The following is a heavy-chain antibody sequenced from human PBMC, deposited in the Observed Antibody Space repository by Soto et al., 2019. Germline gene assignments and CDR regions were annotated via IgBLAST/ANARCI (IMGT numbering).Heavy chain of an antibody. D-gene: IGHD5-18*01. Sequence: QVQLVESGGGVVQPGRSLRLSCAASGFTFSSYAMHWVRQAPGKGLEWVAVISYDGSNKYYADSVKGRFTISRDNSKNTLYLQMNSLRAEDTAVYYCARGKGWQLWSRGFDYWGQGTLVTVSS. CDR3: ARGKGWQLWSRGFDY. J-gene: IGHJ4*02. CDR2: ISYDGSNK. V-gene: IGHV3-30-3*01. CDR1: GFTFSSYA.